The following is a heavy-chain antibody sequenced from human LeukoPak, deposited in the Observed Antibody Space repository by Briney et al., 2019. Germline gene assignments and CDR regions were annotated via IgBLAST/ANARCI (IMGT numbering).Heavy chain of an antibody. CDR1: GFTFRSFE. Sequence: SGGSLRLSCAASGFTFRSFEMNWVRQAPGKGLECLSYISGDGTTIQYADSVKGRFTISRDNANNSPYLQMDSLRVEDTAVYYCARAVSAARVYDYWGQGTLVTVSS. J-gene: IGHJ4*02. D-gene: IGHD2-15*01. V-gene: IGHV3-48*03. CDR2: ISGDGTTI. CDR3: ARAVSAARVYDY.